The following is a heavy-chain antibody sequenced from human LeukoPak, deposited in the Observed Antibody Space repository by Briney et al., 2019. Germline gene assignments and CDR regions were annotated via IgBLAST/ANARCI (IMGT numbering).Heavy chain of an antibody. V-gene: IGHV3-23*01. J-gene: IGHJ6*03. D-gene: IGHD1-1*01. Sequence: GGSLILSCAASGFTFSSYTMNWVRQVPGKGLEWVSGIRGSGGSTSYADSVKGRFTISRDNAKNSLYLQMNSLRAEDTAVYYCARDANWNYNYYYYMDVWGKGTTVTVSS. CDR3: ARDANWNYNYYYYMDV. CDR1: GFTFSSYT. CDR2: IRGSGGST.